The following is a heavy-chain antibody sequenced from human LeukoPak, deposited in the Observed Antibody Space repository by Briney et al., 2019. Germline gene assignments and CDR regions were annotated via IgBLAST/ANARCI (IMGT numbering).Heavy chain of an antibody. J-gene: IGHJ5*02. Sequence: ASVKVSCKASGYTFTSYDINWVRQATGQGLEWMGWMNPNSGNTGYAQKFQGRVTMTRNTSISTAYMELSSPRSEDTAVYYCARGKYCSSTSCYADPFDPWGQGTLVTVSS. CDR1: GYTFTSYD. CDR2: MNPNSGNT. V-gene: IGHV1-8*01. CDR3: ARGKYCSSTSCYADPFDP. D-gene: IGHD2-2*01.